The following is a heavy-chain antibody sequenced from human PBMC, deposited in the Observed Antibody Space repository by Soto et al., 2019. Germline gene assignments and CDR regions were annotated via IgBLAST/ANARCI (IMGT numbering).Heavy chain of an antibody. CDR1: GGSMRNYY. CDR3: TSSYSTSSSPDY. Sequence: LSLTCSVSGGSMRNYYWNWIRQPPGRGLEWIGYVYHSGSTNYNPSLKSRVSMSVDVSRNHFSLTLHSVTAADTAVYFCTSSYSTSSSPDYWGQGTLVTVSS. J-gene: IGHJ4*02. V-gene: IGHV4-59*01. D-gene: IGHD6-6*01. CDR2: VYHSGST.